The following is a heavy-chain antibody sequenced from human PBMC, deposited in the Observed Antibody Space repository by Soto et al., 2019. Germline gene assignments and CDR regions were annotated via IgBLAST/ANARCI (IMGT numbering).Heavy chain of an antibody. Sequence: GGSLRLSCAASGFTFSSYPMSWVRQAPGKGLEWVSTISGSDGTTYYADSVKGRFTISRDNSRNTLYLQMNSLRAEDTAVYYCAKRAVPSTIWGLFDYWGQGTLVTVSS. V-gene: IGHV3-23*01. CDR3: AKRAVPSTIWGLFDY. J-gene: IGHJ4*02. CDR1: GFTFSSYP. CDR2: ISGSDGTT. D-gene: IGHD3-16*01.